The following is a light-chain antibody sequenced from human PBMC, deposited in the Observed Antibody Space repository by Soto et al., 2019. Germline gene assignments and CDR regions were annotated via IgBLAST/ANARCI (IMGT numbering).Light chain of an antibody. J-gene: IGLJ2*01. CDR2: GDN. V-gene: IGLV1-40*01. Sequence: QSVLAQPPSVSGAPGQRVAISCTGSSSSIGAGYDVHWYQQLPGRAPKLLLYGDNNRPSGVPDRFSGSKSGTSASLAITGLQAEDEADYYCQSYDRSLSGVIFGGGTQLTVL. CDR3: QSYDRSLSGVI. CDR1: SSSIGAGYD.